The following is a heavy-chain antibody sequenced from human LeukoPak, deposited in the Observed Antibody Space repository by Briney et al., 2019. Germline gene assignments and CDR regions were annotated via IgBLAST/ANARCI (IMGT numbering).Heavy chain of an antibody. J-gene: IGHJ4*02. V-gene: IGHV3-23*01. CDR3: ASYDSSGYYYRPPLYFDF. Sequence: PGGSLRLSCAASGFTFSSYAMSWVRQAPGKGLKWVSAISGSGGSTYSADSVKGPFTISRDNSKNTLYLQMNSLRAEDTAVYYCASYDSSGYYYRPPLYFDFWGQGTLVTVSS. CDR1: GFTFSSYA. D-gene: IGHD3-22*01. CDR2: ISGSGGST.